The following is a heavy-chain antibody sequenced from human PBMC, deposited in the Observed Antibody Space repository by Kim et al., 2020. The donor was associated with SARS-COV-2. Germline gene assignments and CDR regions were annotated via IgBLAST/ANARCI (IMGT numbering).Heavy chain of an antibody. D-gene: IGHD5-12*01. V-gene: IGHV5-51*01. CDR2: IYPGDSDT. CDR1: GYSFTSYW. Sequence: GESLKISCKGSGYSFTSYWIGWVRQMPGKGLEWMGIIYPGDSDTRYSPSFQGQVTISADKSISTAYLQWSSLKASDTAMYYCARQDSGYEYLDAFDIWGQGTMVTVSS. CDR3: ARQDSGYEYLDAFDI. J-gene: IGHJ3*02.